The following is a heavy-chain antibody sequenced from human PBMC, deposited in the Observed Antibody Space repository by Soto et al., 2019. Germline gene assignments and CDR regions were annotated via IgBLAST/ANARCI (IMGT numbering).Heavy chain of an antibody. Sequence: SETLSLTCTVSGGSISSYYWSWIRQPPGKGLEWIGYIYYSGSTNYNPSLKSRVTISVDTSKNQFSLKLSSVTAADTAVYYCARDYYDSSGYDSSWFDPWGQGTLVTVSS. J-gene: IGHJ5*02. D-gene: IGHD3-22*01. CDR2: IYYSGST. V-gene: IGHV4-59*01. CDR3: ARDYYDSSGYDSSWFDP. CDR1: GGSISSYY.